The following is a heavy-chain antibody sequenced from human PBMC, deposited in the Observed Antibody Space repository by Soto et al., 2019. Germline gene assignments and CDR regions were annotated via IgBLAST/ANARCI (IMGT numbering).Heavy chain of an antibody. J-gene: IGHJ4*02. CDR3: AKDRQPDGLWPFDH. D-gene: IGHD2-8*01. CDR1: GFTFRTYA. CDR2: LFGNGGGI. V-gene: IGHV3-23*01. Sequence: EVQLLESGGGLVQPGGSLRLSCAASGFTFRTYAMSWVRQAPGKGLEWVSGLFGNGGGISYADSVKGRFTISRDNSNNMLSLQMRSLRVEDTAVYYCAKDRQPDGLWPFDHWGQGTLVTVSS.